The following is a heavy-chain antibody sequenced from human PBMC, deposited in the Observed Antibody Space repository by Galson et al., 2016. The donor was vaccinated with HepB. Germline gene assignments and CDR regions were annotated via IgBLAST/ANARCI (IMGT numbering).Heavy chain of an antibody. J-gene: IGHJ4*02. CDR3: AREVASRFDY. CDR2: IYHSGNT. D-gene: IGHD5-12*01. CDR1: GDSISRTNW. V-gene: IGHV4-4*02. Sequence: SETLSLTCAVSGDSISRTNWWSWVRQPPGKGLEWIGEIYHSGNTNYNPSLKSRVTISLDKSKNQFSLKLSSVTAADTAVYYCAREVASRFDYWGQGILVSVSS.